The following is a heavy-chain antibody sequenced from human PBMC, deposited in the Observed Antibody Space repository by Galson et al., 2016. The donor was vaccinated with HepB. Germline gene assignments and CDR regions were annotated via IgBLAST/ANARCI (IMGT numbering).Heavy chain of an antibody. V-gene: IGHV4-39*01. Sequence: SETLSLTCTVSGASISSSNYYWGWIRQPPGKGLEWIVTIYYSGSSYYNPSLKSRVAISVDTSNNQFSLNLTSVTAADTAVYYCANVVVVAAPLVEATEYIDVWGKGTTVTVSS. CDR2: IYYSGSS. J-gene: IGHJ6*03. CDR1: GASISSSNYY. D-gene: IGHD2-15*01. CDR3: ANVVVVAAPLVEATEYIDV.